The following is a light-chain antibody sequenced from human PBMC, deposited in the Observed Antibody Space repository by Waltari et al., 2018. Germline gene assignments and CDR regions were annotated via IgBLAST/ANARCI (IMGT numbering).Light chain of an antibody. Sequence: QSALTQPASVSGSPGQSITISCTGTSSDVGGYNYVSWYQQHPGKDPKLMIYDVSNRASAGSDRFSGSKSGNTASLTISGLQAEDEADYYCSSYTRSSTWVFGGGTKLTVL. V-gene: IGLV2-14*03. CDR3: SSYTRSSTWV. J-gene: IGLJ3*02. CDR1: SSDVGGYNY. CDR2: DVS.